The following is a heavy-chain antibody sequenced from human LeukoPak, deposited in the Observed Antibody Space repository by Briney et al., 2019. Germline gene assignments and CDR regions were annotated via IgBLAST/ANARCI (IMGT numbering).Heavy chain of an antibody. V-gene: IGHV4-31*03. CDR1: GGSIRSGGHY. CDR2: SYYSGSI. CDR3: ASARSGAVAATVLDY. J-gene: IGHJ4*02. D-gene: IGHD6-19*01. Sequence: SETLSLTCTVSGGSIRSGGHYWTWIRQVPGKGLEWIGYSYYSGSIDYNSSLKSRVTISVDTSKNQFSLKLSSVTAADTAVYYCASARSGAVAATVLDYSGQGTLVIVSS.